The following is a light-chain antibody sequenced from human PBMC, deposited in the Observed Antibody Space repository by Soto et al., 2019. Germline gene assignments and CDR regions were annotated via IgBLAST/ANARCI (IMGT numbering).Light chain of an antibody. CDR2: DVT. CDR3: CSYAGSYTYV. Sequence: LTQPRSVSGSPGQSVTISCTGTSSDVGGYNYVSWYQHHPGKAPKLMIYDVTKRPSGVRDRFSASKSGNTASLTISGLQAEDEADYYCCSYAGSYTYVFGTGTEVTVL. CDR1: SSDVGGYNY. J-gene: IGLJ1*01. V-gene: IGLV2-11*01.